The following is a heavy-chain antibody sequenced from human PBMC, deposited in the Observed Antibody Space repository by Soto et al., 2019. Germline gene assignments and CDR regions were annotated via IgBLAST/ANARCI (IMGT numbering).Heavy chain of an antibody. CDR2: IHPTDGST. J-gene: IGHJ4*02. Sequence: QVQLVQSGAEVKEPGASVKVSCKASGYNFASNHMHWVRQIPGQGLEWMGIIHPTDGSTSYAQRFRGRITLTRDAPTNTDYMELRGLTSADTAVYYCVRDRFGSWTFDYWGQGTLLTVSS. V-gene: IGHV1-46*01. CDR3: VRDRFGSWTFDY. D-gene: IGHD6-13*01. CDR1: GYNFASNH.